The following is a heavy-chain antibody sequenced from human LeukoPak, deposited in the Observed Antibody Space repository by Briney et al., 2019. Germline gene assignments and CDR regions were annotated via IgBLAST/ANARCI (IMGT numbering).Heavy chain of an antibody. J-gene: IGHJ4*02. CDR1: GGTFSSCA. V-gene: IGHV1-69*06. Sequence: GASVKVSCKASGGTFSSCAISWVRQAPGQGLEWMGGIIPIFGTANYAQKFQGRVTITADKSTSTAYMELSSLRSEDTAVYYCARSYYYDSSGYVPHFDYWGQGTLVTVSS. CDR2: IIPIFGTA. CDR3: ARSYYYDSSGYVPHFDY. D-gene: IGHD3-22*01.